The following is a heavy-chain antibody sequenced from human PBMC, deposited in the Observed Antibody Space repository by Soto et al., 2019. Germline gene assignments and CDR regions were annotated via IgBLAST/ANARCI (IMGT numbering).Heavy chain of an antibody. CDR1: GGSISSGGYS. J-gene: IGHJ4*02. CDR3: ARGNDILTGYCFDY. CDR2: IYHSGST. V-gene: IGHV4-30-2*01. D-gene: IGHD3-9*01. Sequence: SETLSLTCAVSGGSISSGGYSWSWIRQPPGKGLEWIGYIYHSGSTYYNPSLKSRVTISVDRSKNQFSLKLSSVTAADTAVYYCARGNDILTGYCFDYWGQGTLVTVSS.